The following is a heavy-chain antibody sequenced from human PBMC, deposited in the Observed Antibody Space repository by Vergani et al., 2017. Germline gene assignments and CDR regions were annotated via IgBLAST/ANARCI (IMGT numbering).Heavy chain of an antibody. J-gene: IGHJ6*02. Sequence: EVQLLESGGDLVQPGGSLRLSCAASGFTFNHYAMNWVRQAPGKGLDWVSGISGSGGSTYYAGSVKGRFTISRDSSKNTLYLQMNSLSAGDTAVYYCAKANPRSSGYDYLCYNQAMDVWGQGTTVTVSS. CDR3: AKANPRSSGYDYLCYNQAMDV. D-gene: IGHD5-12*01. CDR1: GFTFNHYA. V-gene: IGHV3-23*01. CDR2: ISGSGGST.